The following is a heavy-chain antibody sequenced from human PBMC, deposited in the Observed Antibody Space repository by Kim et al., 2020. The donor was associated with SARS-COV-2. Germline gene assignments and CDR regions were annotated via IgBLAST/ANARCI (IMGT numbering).Heavy chain of an antibody. J-gene: IGHJ6*01. CDR1: GFTFDDYA. CDR3: AALGPLDYLCYYGMDV. CDR2: ISWNSGSI. V-gene: IGHV3-9*01. Sequence: GGSLRLSCAASGFTFDDYAMHWVRQAPGKGLEWVSGISWNSGSIGYADSVKGRFTISRDNAKNSLYLQMNSLRAEDTALYYCAALGPLDYLCYYGMDVWG. D-gene: IGHD2-2*03.